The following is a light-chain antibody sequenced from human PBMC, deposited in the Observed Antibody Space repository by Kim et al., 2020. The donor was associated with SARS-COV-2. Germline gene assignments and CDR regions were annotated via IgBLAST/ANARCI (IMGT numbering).Light chain of an antibody. V-gene: IGLV2-14*03. CDR3: SSYTCSSTYV. CDR2: DVS. J-gene: IGLJ1*01. Sequence: LTQPASVSGSPGQSITISCTGTSSDVGGYNYVSWYQQHPGKAPKLMIYDVSNRPSGVSNRFSGSKSGNTASLTISGLQAEDEADYYCSSYTCSSTYVFGAGTKVTVL. CDR1: SSDVGGYNY.